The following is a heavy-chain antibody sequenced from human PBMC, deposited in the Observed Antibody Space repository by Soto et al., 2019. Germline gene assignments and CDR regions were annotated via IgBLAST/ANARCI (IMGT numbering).Heavy chain of an antibody. CDR3: ARSGAYCTSITCLSASF. CDR1: GYTFTSYG. V-gene: IGHV1-18*01. J-gene: IGHJ4*02. D-gene: IGHD2-8*01. Sequence: QAQLVQSGGEVKKPGASVKVSCRASGYTFTSYGYAWVRQAPGQGLEWMGWMSAYNGDTNYAQKFQDRVTLTTDTSTTSAHMELGNLGSDDTAVYYCARSGAYCTSITCLSASFRGLGTLVTVSS. CDR2: MSAYNGDT.